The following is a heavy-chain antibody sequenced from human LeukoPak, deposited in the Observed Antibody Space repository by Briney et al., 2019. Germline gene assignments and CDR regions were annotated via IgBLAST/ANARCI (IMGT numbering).Heavy chain of an antibody. CDR1: GFTFSNYA. D-gene: IGHD2-2*01. V-gene: IGHV3-23*01. J-gene: IGHJ4*02. Sequence: TGGSLRLSCAASGFTFSNYAMSWVRQAPGKGLEWVSTISGSSGSTYYADSEKGRFTISRDNSKNTLHLQMNSLRAGDTAVYYCAKAVVPAAPFDYWGQGTLVTVSS. CDR2: ISGSSGST. CDR3: AKAVVPAAPFDY.